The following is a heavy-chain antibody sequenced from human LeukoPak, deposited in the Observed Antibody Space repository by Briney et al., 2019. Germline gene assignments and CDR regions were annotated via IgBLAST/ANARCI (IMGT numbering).Heavy chain of an antibody. CDR2: IYYSGST. CDR1: GGSISSSSYY. CDR3: AREWAWGSSWDPFDY. J-gene: IGHJ4*02. Sequence: SETLSLTCTVSGGSISSSSYYWGWIRQPPGKGLEWIGSIYYSGSTYYNPSLKSRVTISVDTSKNQFSLKLSSVTAADTAVYYCAREWAWGSSWDPFDYWGQGTLVTVSS. V-gene: IGHV4-39*07. D-gene: IGHD6-13*01.